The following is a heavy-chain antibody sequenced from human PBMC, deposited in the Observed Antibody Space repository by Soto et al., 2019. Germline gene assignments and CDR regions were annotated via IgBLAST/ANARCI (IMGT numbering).Heavy chain of an antibody. Sequence: QVQLVESGGGVVQPGRYLRVSCAASGIAFRNYGMHWVRQAPGKGLEWVAVTSYDGSDQKYAVSVKGRFTISRDNSKSTLYLQMHSLRGDDTAVYYCAKDRTTFDWYPDLWGRGTLVTVSS. J-gene: IGHJ2*01. V-gene: IGHV3-30*18. CDR1: GIAFRNYG. D-gene: IGHD2-15*01. CDR3: AKDRTTFDWYPDL. CDR2: TSYDGSDQ.